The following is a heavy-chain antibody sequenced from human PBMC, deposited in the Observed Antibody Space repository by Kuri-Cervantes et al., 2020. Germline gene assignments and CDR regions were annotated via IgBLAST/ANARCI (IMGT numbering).Heavy chain of an antibody. V-gene: IGHV3-23*01. Sequence: GESLKISCAASGFTFSTYAMSWVRQAPGKGLEWVSGISGSSDNIYYADSVKGRFTISRDNAKNSLYLQMNSLRAEDTAVYYCAREVGEETRDMYYFDYWGQGTLVTVSS. D-gene: IGHD3-10*01. CDR2: ISGSSDNI. J-gene: IGHJ4*02. CDR3: AREVGEETRDMYYFDY. CDR1: GFTFSTYA.